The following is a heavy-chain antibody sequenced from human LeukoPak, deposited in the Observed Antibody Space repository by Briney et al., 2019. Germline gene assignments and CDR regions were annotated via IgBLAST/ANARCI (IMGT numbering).Heavy chain of an antibody. CDR1: GFTFSTYG. CDR2: IRYDGNNK. CDR3: AKGGGYSYENYYFYMDV. D-gene: IGHD5-18*01. J-gene: IGHJ6*03. Sequence: PGRSLRLSCAASGFTFSTYGMHWVRQAPGKGLEWVAFIRYDGNNKDYADSVKGRFSISRDNSKNTLYLQMNSLRAEDTAVYYCAKGGGYSYENYYFYMDVWGKGTTVTVSS. V-gene: IGHV3-30*02.